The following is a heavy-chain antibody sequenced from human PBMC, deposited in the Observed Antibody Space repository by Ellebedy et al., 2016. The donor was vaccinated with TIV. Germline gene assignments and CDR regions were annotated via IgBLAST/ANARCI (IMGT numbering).Heavy chain of an antibody. V-gene: IGHV4-34*01. CDR1: GGSFSGYY. CDR2: INHSGST. CDR3: ATVLRSIYYYFDY. Sequence: SETLSLTCAVYGGSFSGYYWSWIRQPPGKGLEWIGEINHSGSTNYNPSLKSRVTISVDTSKNQFSLKLSSVTAADTAVYYCATVLRSIYYYFDYWGQGALVTVSS. D-gene: IGHD6-13*01. J-gene: IGHJ4*02.